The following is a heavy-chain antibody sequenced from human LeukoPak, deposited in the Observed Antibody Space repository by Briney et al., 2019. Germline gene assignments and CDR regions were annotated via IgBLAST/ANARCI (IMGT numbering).Heavy chain of an antibody. Sequence: PSETLSLTCTVSGGSISSGDYYWSWIRQPPGKGLEWIGYIYYSGSTYYNPSLKSRVTISVDTSKNQFSLKLSSVTAADTAVYYCARGFWYSNFPPGYYFDYWGQGTLVTVSS. J-gene: IGHJ4*02. CDR3: ARGFWYSNFPPGYYFDY. D-gene: IGHD6-13*01. CDR2: IYYSGST. V-gene: IGHV4-30-4*01. CDR1: GGSISSGDYY.